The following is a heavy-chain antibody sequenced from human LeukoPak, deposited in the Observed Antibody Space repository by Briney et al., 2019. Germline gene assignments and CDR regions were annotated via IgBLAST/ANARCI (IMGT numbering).Heavy chain of an antibody. CDR2: MHSNSGNT. D-gene: IGHD3-22*01. CDR1: GYTFTNHD. V-gene: IGHV1-8*01. J-gene: IGHJ3*02. CDR3: ARAVRDYYDSSGNYDAFDI. Sequence: ASVKVSCKAPGYTFTNHDINWVRQASGQGLEWMGWMHSNSGNTGYAQKFQGRVSMTTNPSISTAYMELSSLRSEDTAIYYCARAVRDYYDSSGNYDAFDIWGQGTWSPSLQ.